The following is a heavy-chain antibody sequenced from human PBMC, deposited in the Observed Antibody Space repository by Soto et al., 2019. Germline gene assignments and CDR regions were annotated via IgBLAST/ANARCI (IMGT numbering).Heavy chain of an antibody. CDR3: ARIGVGAVAGTPYESVDY. D-gene: IGHD6-19*01. CDR1: GYSFTSYW. V-gene: IGHV5-51*01. J-gene: IGHJ4*02. Sequence: GESLKISCKGSGYSFTSYWIGWVRQMPGKGLEWMGIIYPGDSDTRYSPSFQGQVTISADKSISTAYLQWSSLKASDTAMYYCARIGVGAVAGTPYESVDYWGQGTLVTVSS. CDR2: IYPGDSDT.